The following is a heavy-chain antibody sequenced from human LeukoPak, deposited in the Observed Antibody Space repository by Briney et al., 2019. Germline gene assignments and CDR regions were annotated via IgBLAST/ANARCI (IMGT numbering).Heavy chain of an antibody. V-gene: IGHV1-18*01. J-gene: IGHJ6*02. CDR3: ARDPHSSSWYRYYGMDV. D-gene: IGHD6-13*01. CDR2: ISAYNGNT. Sequence: GVSVNVSCKASGYTFTSYGISWVRQAPGQGLEWMGWISAYNGNTNYAQKLQGRVTMTTDTSTSTAYMELRSLRSDDTAVYYCARDPHSSSWYRYYGMDVWGQGTTVTVSS. CDR1: GYTFTSYG.